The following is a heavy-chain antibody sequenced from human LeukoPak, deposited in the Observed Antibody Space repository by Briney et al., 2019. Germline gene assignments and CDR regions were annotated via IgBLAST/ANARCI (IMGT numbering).Heavy chain of an antibody. CDR3: AREEGPYFDC. Sequence: GGSLRLSCAASGFTFHDHGMSWVRQVPGKGLEWVSALNWNGDSTGYADSVKGRFTISRDNAKKSLYLQMNSLTAEDTAYYYCAREEGPYFDCWGQGTLVTVSS. CDR2: LNWNGDST. CDR1: GFTFHDHG. V-gene: IGHV3-20*04. J-gene: IGHJ4*02.